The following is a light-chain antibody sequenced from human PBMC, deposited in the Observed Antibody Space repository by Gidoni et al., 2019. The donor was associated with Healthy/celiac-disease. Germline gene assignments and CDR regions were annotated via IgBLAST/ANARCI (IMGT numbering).Light chain of an antibody. Sequence: EIVLTQSPGTLSLSPVERATLSFRPSLSVSSSYLAWYQQEPGQAPRLLIYGASRRAAGVPARFGDSGSGTDFTLTISRLEPEEFAVYYCQLYGSSPWTFGQETKVEIK. V-gene: IGKV3-20*01. J-gene: IGKJ1*01. CDR2: GAS. CDR3: QLYGSSPWT. CDR1: LSVSSSY.